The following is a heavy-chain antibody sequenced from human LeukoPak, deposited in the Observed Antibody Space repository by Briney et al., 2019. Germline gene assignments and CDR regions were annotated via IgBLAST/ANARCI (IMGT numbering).Heavy chain of an antibody. J-gene: IGHJ4*02. CDR1: GFTFSSYW. V-gene: IGHV3-7*01. D-gene: IGHD2-21*02. CDR3: ARDSKVRVVTAVDY. CDR2: IKQDGSEK. Sequence: AGGSLGLSCAASGFTFSSYWMSWVRQAPGKGLEWVANIKQDGSEKYYVDSVKGRFNISRDNAKNSLYLQRNSLGAEDTAVYYCARDSKVRVVTAVDYWGQGTLVTVSS.